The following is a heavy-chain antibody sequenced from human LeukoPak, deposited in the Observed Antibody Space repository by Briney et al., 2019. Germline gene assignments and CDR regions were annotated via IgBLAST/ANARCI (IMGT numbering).Heavy chain of an antibody. CDR1: GDSISSHY. CDR3: ARASVVPAYDY. V-gene: IGHV4-59*11. D-gene: IGHD2-2*01. J-gene: IGHJ4*02. Sequence: SQTLSLTCTVSGDSISSHYWSWVPHPPGKGLEWIGYIYYSGSTNYNPSLKSRVTISVDTSKNQSSLNLSSVTAADTAVYYCARASVVPAYDYWGQGSLVTVSS. CDR2: IYYSGST.